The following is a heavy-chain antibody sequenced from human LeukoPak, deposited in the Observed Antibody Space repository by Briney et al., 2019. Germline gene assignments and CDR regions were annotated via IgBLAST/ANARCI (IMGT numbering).Heavy chain of an antibody. CDR2: FSGTSST. D-gene: IGHD1-26*01. Sequence: GGSLRLSCAASGFTFSSYAMSWVRQAPGKGLEWVSTFSGTSSTSYADAVKGRFTISRDNSKNTLYLRMNSLRAEDTAVYYCAKYRTGTYYEGNDFWGQGTLVTVSS. J-gene: IGHJ4*02. V-gene: IGHV3-23*01. CDR1: GFTFSSYA. CDR3: AKYRTGTYYEGNDF.